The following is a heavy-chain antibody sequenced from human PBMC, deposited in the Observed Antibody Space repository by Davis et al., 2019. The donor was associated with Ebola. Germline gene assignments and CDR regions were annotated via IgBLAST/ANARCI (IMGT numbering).Heavy chain of an antibody. D-gene: IGHD2-15*01. CDR3: ARSVVGTGFDP. J-gene: IGHJ5*02. Sequence: AASVKVSCKASGYTFTSYYMHWVRQAPGQGLEWMGIINPSGGSSSYAQKFQGRVTMTRDTSTSTVYMELSSLRSEDTAVYYCARSVVGTGFDPWGQGTLVTISS. CDR2: INPSGGSS. CDR1: GYTFTSYY. V-gene: IGHV1-46*01.